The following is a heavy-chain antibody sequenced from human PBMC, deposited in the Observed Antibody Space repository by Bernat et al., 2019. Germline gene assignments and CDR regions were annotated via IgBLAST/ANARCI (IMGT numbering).Heavy chain of an antibody. CDR1: GYTFTSYA. CDR3: ARGEYSSSLGD. V-gene: IGHV1-3*01. CDR2: INADNGNT. J-gene: IGHJ4*02. Sequence: QVQLVQSGAEVKKPGASVKVSCKASGYTFTSYAMHWVRQAPGQRLEWMGWINADNGNTKYSQKFQGRVTITRDTSASTAYMELSSLRSEDTAVYYCARGEYSSSLGDWGQGTLVTVSS. D-gene: IGHD6-6*01.